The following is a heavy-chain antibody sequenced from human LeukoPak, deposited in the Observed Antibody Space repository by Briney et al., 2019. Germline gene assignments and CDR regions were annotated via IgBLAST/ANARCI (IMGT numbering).Heavy chain of an antibody. D-gene: IGHD3-3*01. CDR2: IYHSGST. CDR1: GYSISSGYY. V-gene: IGHV4-38-2*02. Sequence: SETLSLTCTVSGYSISSGYYWGWIRQPPGKGLEWIGSIYHSGSTYYNPSLKSRVTISVDTSKNQFSLKLSSVTAADTAVYYCARDRGPLFGVVTLPFDYWGQGTLVTVSS. CDR3: ARDRGPLFGVVTLPFDY. J-gene: IGHJ4*02.